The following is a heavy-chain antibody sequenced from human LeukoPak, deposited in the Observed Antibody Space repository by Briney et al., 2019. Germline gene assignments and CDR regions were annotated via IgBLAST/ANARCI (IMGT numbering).Heavy chain of an antibody. CDR1: GGSISSYY. Sequence: SETLSLTCTVSGGSISSYYWSWIRQPAGKGLEWIGRIYTSGSTNYNPSLKSRVTISVDTSKNQFSLKLSSVTAADTAVHYCAREVAVAGTSLWDYYYYMDVWGKGTTVTVSS. CDR2: IYTSGST. V-gene: IGHV4-4*07. CDR3: AREVAVAGTSLWDYYYYMDV. J-gene: IGHJ6*03. D-gene: IGHD6-19*01.